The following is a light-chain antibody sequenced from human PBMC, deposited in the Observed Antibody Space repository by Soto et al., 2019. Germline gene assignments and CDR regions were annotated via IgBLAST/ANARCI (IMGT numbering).Light chain of an antibody. Sequence: QAVVTQDPSLTVSPGGTVTLTCDSSTGPVTSGHWPYWLQQKPGQAPRSLIYDTSKKHSWTPARFSGSLLGGKAALTLSGAQPEDEADYSCFLSYSGARPVVFGGGTKLTVL. V-gene: IGLV7-46*01. J-gene: IGLJ2*01. CDR2: DTS. CDR3: FLSYSGARPVV. CDR1: TGPVTSGHW.